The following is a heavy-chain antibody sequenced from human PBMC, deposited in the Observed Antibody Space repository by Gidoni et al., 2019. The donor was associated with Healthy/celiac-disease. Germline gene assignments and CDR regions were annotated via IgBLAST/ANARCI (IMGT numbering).Heavy chain of an antibody. CDR2: ISWNSGSI. Sequence: EVQLVESGGGLVQPGRSLRLSCAASGFTFDDSAMPWVRQAPGKGLEWVSGISWNSGSIGYADSVKGRFTISRDNAKNSLYLQMNSLRAEDTALYYCAKDMGLGIAAAGTYYYYYGMDVWGQGTTVTVSS. CDR3: AKDMGLGIAAAGTYYYYYGMDV. CDR1: GFTFDDSA. V-gene: IGHV3-9*01. J-gene: IGHJ6*02. D-gene: IGHD6-13*01.